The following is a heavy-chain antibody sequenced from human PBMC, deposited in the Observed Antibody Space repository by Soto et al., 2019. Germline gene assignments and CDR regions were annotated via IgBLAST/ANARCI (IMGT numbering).Heavy chain of an antibody. CDR1: GYNFINYA. J-gene: IGHJ4*02. D-gene: IGHD3-3*01. Sequence: QVQLVQSGAEVKRPGASVRISCKVSGYNFINYAIHWVRQAPGQRLEWMGWSNDGSGYSRYSQKFQGSVAIARDSSANTVYMDLSSLKSEATASYYCVRSDRAISRVLTLGYWAPGHLVALSS. CDR3: VRSDRAISRVLTLGY. V-gene: IGHV1-3*01. CDR2: SNDGSGYS.